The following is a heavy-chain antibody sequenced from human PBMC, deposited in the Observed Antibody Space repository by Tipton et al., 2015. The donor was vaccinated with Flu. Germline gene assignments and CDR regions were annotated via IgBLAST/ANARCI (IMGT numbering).Heavy chain of an antibody. CDR1: GGSITSYY. D-gene: IGHD4-17*01. V-gene: IGHV4-59*08. CDR2: IYYSGST. J-gene: IGHJ4*02. CDR3: ARRKTVTTRLTYFDY. Sequence: TLSLTCTVSGGSITSYYWSWIRQSPGKGLEWIGYIYYSGSTNYNPSLKSRVTISVDTSKNQFSLKLSSVTAADTAVYYCARRKTVTTRLTYFDYWGQGTLVTVSP.